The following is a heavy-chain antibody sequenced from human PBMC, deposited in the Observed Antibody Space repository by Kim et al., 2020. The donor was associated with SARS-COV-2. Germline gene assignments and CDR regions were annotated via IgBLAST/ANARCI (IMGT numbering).Heavy chain of an antibody. D-gene: IGHD2-2*01. CDR1: GYTFTSYA. V-gene: IGHV1-3*01. J-gene: IGHJ6*03. Sequence: ASVKVSCKASGYTFTSYAMHWVRQAPGQRLEWMGWINAGNGNTKYSQKFQGRVTITRDTSESTAYMELSRLRSEDTAVYYCARNPPERYCSSTSCYYYYYVLVWGKGTTVTVPS. CDR3: ARNPPERYCSSTSCYYYYYVLV. CDR2: INAGNGNT.